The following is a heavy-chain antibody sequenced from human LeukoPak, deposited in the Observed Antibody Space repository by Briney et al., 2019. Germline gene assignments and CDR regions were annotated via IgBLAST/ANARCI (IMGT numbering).Heavy chain of an antibody. CDR2: ISYDGSNK. J-gene: IGHJ4*02. CDR3: ANAIRRGDSYGTELGRRAFDY. Sequence: GGSLRLSCAATGFTHSSYGMHWVRQATGRGVEWVAVISYDGSNKYYADSDKGRFTISRDNSKNTRYLQMNSLKAEDKAVYYCANAIRRGDSYGTELGRRAFDYWGQGTLVTVSS. CDR1: GFTHSSYG. V-gene: IGHV3-30*18. D-gene: IGHD5-18*01.